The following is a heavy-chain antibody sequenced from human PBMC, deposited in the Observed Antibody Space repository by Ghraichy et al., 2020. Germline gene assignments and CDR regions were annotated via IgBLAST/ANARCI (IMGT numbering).Heavy chain of an antibody. D-gene: IGHD3-10*01. CDR1: GFTFSSYS. CDR2: ISSSSSYI. J-gene: IGHJ6*02. V-gene: IGHV3-21*01. Sequence: GGSLRLSCAASGFTFSSYSMNWVRQAPGKGLEWVSSISSSSSYIYYADSVKGRFTISRDNAKNSLYLQMNSLRAEDTAVYYCARDKFRGFGELLSVEYYYYYGMDVWGQGTTVTVSS. CDR3: ARDKFRGFGELLSVEYYYYYGMDV.